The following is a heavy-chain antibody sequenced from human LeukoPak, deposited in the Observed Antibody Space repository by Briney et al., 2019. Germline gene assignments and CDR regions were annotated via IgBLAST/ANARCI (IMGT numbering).Heavy chain of an antibody. Sequence: SETLSLTCAVYGGSFSGYYWSWIRQSPGKGLEWIGEIDHSGSTNYNPSLKSRVTISVDTSKNQFSLKLSSVTAADTAVYYCVRQGNRSGYYYWGQGTLVTVSS. CDR1: GGSFSGYY. D-gene: IGHD3-22*01. CDR3: VRQGNRSGYYY. J-gene: IGHJ4*02. V-gene: IGHV4-34*01. CDR2: IDHSGST.